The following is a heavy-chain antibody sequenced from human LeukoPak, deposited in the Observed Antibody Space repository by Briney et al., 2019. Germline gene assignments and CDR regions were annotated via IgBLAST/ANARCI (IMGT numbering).Heavy chain of an antibody. Sequence: GGSLRLSCAASGFTFSPYWMHWVRQAPGKGLVWVARITSDGSSPAYADSVKGRFTISRDNTKNTLYLQMNNLRAEDTAVYYCARARCSRTSCNTESDYWGQGTLVTVSS. D-gene: IGHD2-2*01. V-gene: IGHV3-74*01. CDR3: ARARCSRTSCNTESDY. J-gene: IGHJ4*02. CDR2: ITSDGSSP. CDR1: GFTFSPYW.